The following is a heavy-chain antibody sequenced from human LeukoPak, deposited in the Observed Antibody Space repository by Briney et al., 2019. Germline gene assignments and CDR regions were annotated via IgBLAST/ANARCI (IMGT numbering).Heavy chain of an antibody. J-gene: IGHJ5*02. D-gene: IGHD6-19*01. Sequence: ASVKVSCKASGYTFTGYYIHWVRQVPGQGLEWMGWINPNSGGTNYGQNFQARVIMTRDTSISTAYMELSSLRSDDTAVYYCARASGWGWFDPWGQGTLVTVSS. CDR1: GYTFTGYY. V-gene: IGHV1-2*02. CDR3: ARASGWGWFDP. CDR2: INPNSGGT.